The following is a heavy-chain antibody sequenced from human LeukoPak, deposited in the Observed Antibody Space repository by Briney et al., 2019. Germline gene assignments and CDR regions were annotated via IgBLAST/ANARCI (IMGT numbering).Heavy chain of an antibody. Sequence: GGSLRLSCAASGFTFSTYGMHWVRQAPGKGLEWVSDIWYNGNTYYADSVTGRFTISRDNSKSTLYLQMNSLRAEDTAVYYCAREEGVDGTSGINNWGQGSLVIVSS. CDR2: IWYNGNT. CDR3: AREEGVDGTSGINN. D-gene: IGHD4-23*01. J-gene: IGHJ4*02. V-gene: IGHV3-33*01. CDR1: GFTFSTYG.